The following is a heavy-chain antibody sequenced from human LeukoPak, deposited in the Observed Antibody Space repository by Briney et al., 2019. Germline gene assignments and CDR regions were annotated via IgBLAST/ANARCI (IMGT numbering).Heavy chain of an antibody. V-gene: IGHV4-31*03. D-gene: IGHD1-1*01. Sequence: SETLSPTCTVSGGSISSGGYYCSWIRQHPGKGLEWIGYIYYSGSTYYNPSLKSRVTISVDTSKNQFSLKLSSVTAADTAVYYCARDKAGTNYFDYWGQGTLVTVSS. CDR1: GGSISSGGYY. CDR2: IYYSGST. J-gene: IGHJ4*02. CDR3: ARDKAGTNYFDY.